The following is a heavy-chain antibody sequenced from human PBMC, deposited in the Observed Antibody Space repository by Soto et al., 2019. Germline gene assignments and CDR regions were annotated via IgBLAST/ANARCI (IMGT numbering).Heavy chain of an antibody. Sequence: QLQLQESGSRLVKSSETLSLTCAVSGDTISTGGYSWAWIRQPPGKALEWIGHTSHSRNPYYNPSIXXRXXXXXXXXXXXXSXXXXXXXXXXXXXXXCAXXXXXXYVVYFDPWGQGTLVTVSS. V-gene: IGHV4-30-2*01. D-gene: IGHD2-21*01. J-gene: IGHJ5*02. CDR3: AXXXXXXYVVYFDP. CDR1: GDTISTGGYS. CDR2: TSHSRNP.